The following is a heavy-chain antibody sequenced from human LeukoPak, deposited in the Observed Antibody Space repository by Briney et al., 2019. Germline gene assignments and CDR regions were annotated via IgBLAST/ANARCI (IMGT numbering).Heavy chain of an antibody. D-gene: IGHD5-18*01. Sequence: GGSLRLSCAASGFTFSSSWMHWVRQAPGKGLVWVSRINSDGSITTYADSVKGRFTISRDNAKNTLYLQMNSLRAEDTAVYYCAREDTALAHFGMHAWGQGTTVTVSS. J-gene: IGHJ6*02. V-gene: IGHV3-74*01. CDR2: INSDGSIT. CDR3: AREDTALAHFGMHA. CDR1: GFTFSSSW.